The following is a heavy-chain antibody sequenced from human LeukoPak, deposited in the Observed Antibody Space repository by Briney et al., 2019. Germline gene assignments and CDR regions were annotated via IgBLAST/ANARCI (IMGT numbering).Heavy chain of an antibody. J-gene: IGHJ4*02. CDR2: MNPNSGNA. CDR3: AKGSGDYFFDY. V-gene: IGHV1-8*01. Sequence: ASVTVSCKASGYNFNNHDINWVSQATGQGLEWLGRMNPNSGNAGYAQKLQGRVTMTWDSSTNTAYLEVTALRSDDTAVYYCAKGSGDYFFDYWGQGTLVTVSS. D-gene: IGHD1-26*01. CDR1: GYNFNNHD.